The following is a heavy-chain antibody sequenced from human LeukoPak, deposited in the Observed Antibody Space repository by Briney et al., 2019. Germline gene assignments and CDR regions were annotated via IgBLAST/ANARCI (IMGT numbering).Heavy chain of an antibody. Sequence: GGSLRLSCAASGFAVSSNHMNWVRQAPGKGLEWVSVIFNGGSTYYADSVKGRFTISRDNSKNTLYLQMNSLRAEDTAVYYCAKDPSRGYSYGTYYYYYMDVWGKGTTVTVSS. CDR1: GFAVSSNH. D-gene: IGHD5-18*01. CDR3: AKDPSRGYSYGTYYYYYMDV. V-gene: IGHV3-53*01. J-gene: IGHJ6*03. CDR2: IFNGGST.